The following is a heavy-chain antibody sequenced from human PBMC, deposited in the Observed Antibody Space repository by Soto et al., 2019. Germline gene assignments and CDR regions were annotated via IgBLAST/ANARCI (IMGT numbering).Heavy chain of an antibody. D-gene: IGHD3-10*01. J-gene: IGHJ5*02. CDR3: ARTRSGSYL. Sequence: QVQLVQSGAAVKKPGASVKVACRASGYTFTSFDINWVRQATGQGLEWMGRMNPSSGNTDYAQKFQGRVTMTRDTPISTAYMELSSLRSENTAVYYCARTRSGSYLWGQGTLVTVSS. CDR1: GYTFTSFD. V-gene: IGHV1-8*01. CDR2: MNPSSGNT.